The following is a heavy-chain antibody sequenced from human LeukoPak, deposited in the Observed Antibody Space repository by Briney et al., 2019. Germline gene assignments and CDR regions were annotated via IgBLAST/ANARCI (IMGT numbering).Heavy chain of an antibody. D-gene: IGHD6-13*01. CDR1: GYSFNTYW. Sequence: GESLKISCKCSGYSFNTYWIGWVRQMPGKGLEWMGILYPGDSHTRYSPSFQGRVTISADRSISTAYVQWSSLEASDTAMYYCARQGSNTWYSHDYWGQGTLVTVSS. V-gene: IGHV5-51*01. J-gene: IGHJ4*02. CDR2: LYPGDSHT. CDR3: ARQGSNTWYSHDY.